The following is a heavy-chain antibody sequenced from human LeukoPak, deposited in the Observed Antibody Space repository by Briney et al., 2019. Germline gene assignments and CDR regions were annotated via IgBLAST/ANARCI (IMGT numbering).Heavy chain of an antibody. J-gene: IGHJ4*02. CDR2: IIPILGIA. CDR1: GGTFSSYA. D-gene: IGHD6-13*01. V-gene: IGHV1-69*04. CDR3: ARQAAAAGKGSYYFDY. Sequence: SVKVSCKASGGTFSSYAISWVRQAPGQGLEWMGRIIPILGIANYAQKFQGRVTITADESTSTAYMELSSLRSEDTAVYYCARQAAAAGKGSYYFDYWGQGTLVTVSS.